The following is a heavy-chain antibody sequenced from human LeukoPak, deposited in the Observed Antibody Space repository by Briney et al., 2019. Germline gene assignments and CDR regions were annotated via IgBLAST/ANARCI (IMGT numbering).Heavy chain of an antibody. CDR1: GFTFNSYA. D-gene: IGHD2-15*01. V-gene: IGHV3-23*01. J-gene: IGHJ4*02. Sequence: GGSLRLSCAASGFTFNSYAMSWVRQAPGKGLEWVSAISGSGGSTYYADSVKGRFTISRDNSKNTLYLQMNSLRAEDTAVYDCAKEDDVVVVAATPFDYWGQGTLVTVSS. CDR3: AKEDDVVVVAATPFDY. CDR2: ISGSGGST.